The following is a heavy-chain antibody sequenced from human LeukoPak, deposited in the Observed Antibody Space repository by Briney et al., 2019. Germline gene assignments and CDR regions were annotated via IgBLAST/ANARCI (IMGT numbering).Heavy chain of an antibody. Sequence: PSGTLSLTCAVYGGSFSGYYWSWIRQPPGKGLEWIGEINHSGSTNYNPSLKSRVTISVDTSKNQFSLKLSSVTAADTAVYYCARAVLGCSSTSCSDYWGQGTLVTVSS. CDR3: ARAVLGCSSTSCSDY. CDR1: GGSFSGYY. J-gene: IGHJ4*02. V-gene: IGHV4-34*01. CDR2: INHSGST. D-gene: IGHD2-2*01.